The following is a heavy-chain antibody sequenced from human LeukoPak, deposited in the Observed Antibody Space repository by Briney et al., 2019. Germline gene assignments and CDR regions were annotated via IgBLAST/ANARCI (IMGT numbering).Heavy chain of an antibody. CDR2: IKQDGSEK. CDR1: GFTFSSYW. CDR3: ARDAGKQRLVPYFDY. D-gene: IGHD6-13*01. V-gene: IGHV3-7*01. J-gene: IGHJ4*02. Sequence: GGSLRLSCAASGFTFSSYWMSWVRQAPGKGLEWVANIKQDGSEKYYVDSVKGRFTISRDNAKNSLYLQMNSLRAEDTAVYYCARDAGKQRLVPYFDYWGQGTLVTVSS.